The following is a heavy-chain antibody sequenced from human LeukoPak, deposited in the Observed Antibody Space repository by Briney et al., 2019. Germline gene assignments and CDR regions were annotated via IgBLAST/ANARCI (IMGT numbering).Heavy chain of an antibody. J-gene: IGHJ4*02. CDR3: ATQEYSSSSWYYFDS. CDR1: GFTFSSYA. CDR2: ISYDGSNK. Sequence: HSGGSLRLSCAASGFTFSSYAMHWVRQAPGKGLEWVAVISYDGSNKYYADSVKGRLTISRDNSKNTLYLQVNSLRTEDTAVYYCATQEYSSSSWYYFDSWGQGTLVTVSS. V-gene: IGHV3-30-3*01. D-gene: IGHD6-6*01.